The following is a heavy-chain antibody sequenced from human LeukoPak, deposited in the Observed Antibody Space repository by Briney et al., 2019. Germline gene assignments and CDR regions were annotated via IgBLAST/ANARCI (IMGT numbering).Heavy chain of an antibody. V-gene: IGHV3-43*01. D-gene: IGHD5-24*01. CDR2: ISWDGGST. Sequence: GGSLRLSCAASGFTFDDYTMHWVRQAPGKGLEWVSLISWDGGSTYYADSVKGRFTISRDNSKNSLYLQMNSLRTEDTALYYCAKDIRRWLQLHAFDIWGQGTMVTVSS. J-gene: IGHJ3*02. CDR1: GFTFDDYT. CDR3: AKDIRRWLQLHAFDI.